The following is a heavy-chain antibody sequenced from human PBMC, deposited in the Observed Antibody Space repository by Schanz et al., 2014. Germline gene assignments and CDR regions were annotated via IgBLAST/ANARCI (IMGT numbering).Heavy chain of an antibody. CDR2: IYISGST. D-gene: IGHD1-26*01. CDR3: ARYTGAYFDY. Sequence: QVQLQESGPGLVKPSETLSLTCTVSGGSISTYYWSWIRQPAGKGLEWIGLIYISGSTNYNPSLKSRFTMPVDPSKNQCSLRLSSVTAADTAVYYCARYTGAYFDYWGQGTLVTVSS. V-gene: IGHV4-4*07. J-gene: IGHJ4*02. CDR1: GGSISTYY.